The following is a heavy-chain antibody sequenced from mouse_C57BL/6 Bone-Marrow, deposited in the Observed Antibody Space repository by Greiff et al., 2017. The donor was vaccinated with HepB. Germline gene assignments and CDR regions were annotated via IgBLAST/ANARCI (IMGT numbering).Heavy chain of an antibody. J-gene: IGHJ2*01. CDR3: AFPEGY. CDR2: IYPRSGNT. V-gene: IGHV1-81*01. Sequence: QVQLQQSGAELARPGASVKLSCKASGYTFTSYGISWVKQRTGQGLEWIGEIYPRSGNTYYNEKFKGKATLTADKSSSTAYMELLSLTSEDSAVYFCAFPEGYWGQGTTLTVSS. CDR1: GYTFTSYG.